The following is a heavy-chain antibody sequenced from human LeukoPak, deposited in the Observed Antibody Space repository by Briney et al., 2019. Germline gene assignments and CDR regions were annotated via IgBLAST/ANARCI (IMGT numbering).Heavy chain of an antibody. Sequence: SETLSLTCAVSGGSFSGYYWTWIRQPPGKGLEWIGEIKHSGSTNYNPSLKSRVTISVDTSKNQFSLKLSSVTAADTAVYYCAREIYYYGSGSYLDYWGQGTLVTVSS. CDR3: AREIYYYGSGSYLDY. CDR1: GGSFSGYY. CDR2: IKHSGST. J-gene: IGHJ4*02. V-gene: IGHV4-34*01. D-gene: IGHD3-10*01.